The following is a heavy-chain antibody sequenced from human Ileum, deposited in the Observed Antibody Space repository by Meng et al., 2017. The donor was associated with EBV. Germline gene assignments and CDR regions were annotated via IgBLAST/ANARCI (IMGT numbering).Heavy chain of an antibody. CDR3: VRRQKSDGDYAHFDN. CDR1: GGSNSSTDCF. V-gene: IGHV4-39*01. D-gene: IGHD4-17*01. Sequence: LQLQEAGPGLVKPSEPLSLTCTVSGGSNSSTDCFWYLIRQPSGKGLEWLGSIYYSGKTYYNPSLRSRVSISVDTSKNQFSLKLSSVTAADTAVYYCVRRQKSDGDYAHFDNWGQGTLVTVSS. CDR2: IYYSGKT. J-gene: IGHJ4*02.